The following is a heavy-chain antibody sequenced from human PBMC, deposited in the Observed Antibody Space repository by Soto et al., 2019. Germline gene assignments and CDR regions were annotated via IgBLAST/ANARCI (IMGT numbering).Heavy chain of an antibody. CDR2: INAGNGNT. CDR3: GREGEYGGSTSCIFSLGFEN. V-gene: IGHV1-3*01. J-gene: IGHJ4*02. Sequence: QVQLVQSGAEVKKPGASVKVSCKASGYTFTSYAMHWVRQAPGQRLERMGWINAGNGNTKYSQKFQGRVTITRDTSPTTAYVRWGSLRFEATAVYYVGREGEYGGSTSCIFSLGFENRGQEPWSPSPQ. D-gene: IGHD2-2*01. CDR1: GYTFTSYA.